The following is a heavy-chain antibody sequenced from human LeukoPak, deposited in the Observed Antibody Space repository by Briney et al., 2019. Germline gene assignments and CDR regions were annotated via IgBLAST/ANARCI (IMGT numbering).Heavy chain of an antibody. Sequence: SVTVSCKASGGTFSSYAISWVRQAPGQGLEWMGGIIPIFGTANYAQKFQGRVTITADESTSTAYMELSSLRSEDTAVYYCARESDSSGYGGYWGQGTLVTVSS. CDR1: GGTFSSYA. V-gene: IGHV1-69*13. CDR2: IIPIFGTA. J-gene: IGHJ4*02. CDR3: ARESDSSGYGGY. D-gene: IGHD3-22*01.